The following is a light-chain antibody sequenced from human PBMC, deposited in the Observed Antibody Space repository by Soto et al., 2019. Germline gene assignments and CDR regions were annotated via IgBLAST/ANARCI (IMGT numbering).Light chain of an antibody. CDR2: DVG. CDR1: SSDVGGYNY. J-gene: IGLJ1*01. CDR3: SSYTSSSIYV. V-gene: IGLV2-14*01. Sequence: QSVLTQPASVSGSPGQSITISCTGNSSDVGGYNYVSWYQQHPGKAPKFMIYDVGTRPSGASDRSSGSKSGNTASLTISGLQAEDEADYYCSSYTSSSIYVFGTGTKVTVL.